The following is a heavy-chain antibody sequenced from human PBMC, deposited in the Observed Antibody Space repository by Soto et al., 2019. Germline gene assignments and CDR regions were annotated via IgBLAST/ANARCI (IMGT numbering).Heavy chain of an antibody. CDR2: TSYDGNNK. J-gene: IGHJ4*02. D-gene: IGHD3-16*01. CDR3: ARWGTTGGFDL. V-gene: IGHV3-30*19. CDR1: GFRFKSFV. Sequence: QVQLVESGGGVVQPGTSLRLSCAASGFRFKSFVMHWVRQAPGKGLEWVAFTSYDGNNKDYGDSVKGRFTVSRDNSQNTLHLQMDLLRPADTAIYYCARWGTTGGFDLWGQGPLV.